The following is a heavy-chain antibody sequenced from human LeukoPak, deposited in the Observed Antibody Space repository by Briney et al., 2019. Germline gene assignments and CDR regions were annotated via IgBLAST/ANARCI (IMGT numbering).Heavy chain of an antibody. J-gene: IGHJ4*02. D-gene: IGHD6-13*01. CDR1: GYSISSGYY. V-gene: IGHV4-38-2*02. Sequence: ETLSLTCTVSGYSISSGYYWVWIRQPPGKGLEWIGNIYHSGNTYYNPSLKSRVAMSVDTSKNQFSLKLSSVTAADTAVYYCARRPNTGTYYFDCWGQGTLVTVSS. CDR3: ARRPNTGTYYFDC. CDR2: IYHSGNT.